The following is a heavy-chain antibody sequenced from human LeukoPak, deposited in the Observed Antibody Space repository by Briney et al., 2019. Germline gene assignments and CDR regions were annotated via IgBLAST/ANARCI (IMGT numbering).Heavy chain of an antibody. CDR2: VYYSGSN. D-gene: IGHD2-2*01. Sequence: SETVSLTCTVSAGSISSYYWSWIRQPPGKGLEWIGYVYYSGSNNYNPSLKSRVTISVDTSKNQFSLKLSSVTAADTAVYYCARYCSSTSCYFFDSWGQGTLVSVSS. CDR1: AGSISSYY. J-gene: IGHJ4*02. CDR3: ARYCSSTSCYFFDS. V-gene: IGHV4-59*08.